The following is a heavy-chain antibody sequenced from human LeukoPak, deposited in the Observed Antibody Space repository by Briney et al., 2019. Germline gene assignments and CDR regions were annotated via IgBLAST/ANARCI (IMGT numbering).Heavy chain of an antibody. Sequence: SETLSLTCAVYGGSFSGYYWSWIRQPPGKGLEWIGEINHSGSTNYNPSLKSRVTISVDTSKNQFSLKLSSVTAADTAVYYCARGCRRSYYGSGKNYYMDVWGKGTTVTVSS. V-gene: IGHV4-34*01. D-gene: IGHD3-10*01. CDR1: GGSFSGYY. CDR2: INHSGST. J-gene: IGHJ6*03. CDR3: ARGCRRSYYGSGKNYYMDV.